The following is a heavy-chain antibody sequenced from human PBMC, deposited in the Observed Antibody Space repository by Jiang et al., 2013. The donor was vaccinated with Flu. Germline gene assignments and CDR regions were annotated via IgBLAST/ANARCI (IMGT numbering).Heavy chain of an antibody. V-gene: IGHV3-15*07. Sequence: LVKPGGSLRLSCAASGFTFSDAWMNWVRHAPGKGLEWVGRIKREVDGGTTDYPAPIQGRFSISRDDSKNILYLQMNSLKSEDTAVYYCARDWHHRLDHWGQGILVTVSS. J-gene: IGHJ4*02. D-gene: IGHD3-9*01. CDR1: GFTFSDAW. CDR3: ARDWHHRLDH. CDR2: IKREVDGGTT.